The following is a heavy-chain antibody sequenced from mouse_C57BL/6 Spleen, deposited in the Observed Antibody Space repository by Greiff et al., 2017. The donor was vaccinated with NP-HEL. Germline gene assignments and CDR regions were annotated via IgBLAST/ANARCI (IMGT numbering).Heavy chain of an antibody. J-gene: IGHJ3*01. Sequence: EVQLQQSGPELVKPGASVKIPCKASGYTFTDYNMDWVKQSHGKSLEWIGDINPNNGGTISNQKFKGKATLTVDKSSSTAYMELRSLTSEDTAVYYCARSSGNSRFAYWGQGTLVTVSA. CDR1: GYTFTDYN. D-gene: IGHD3-1*01. CDR3: ARSSGNSRFAY. V-gene: IGHV1-18*01. CDR2: INPNNGGT.